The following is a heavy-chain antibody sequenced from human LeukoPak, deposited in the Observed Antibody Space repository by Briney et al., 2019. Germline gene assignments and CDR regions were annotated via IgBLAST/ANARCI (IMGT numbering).Heavy chain of an antibody. CDR1: GYSISSGYH. D-gene: IGHD4-17*01. Sequence: PSETLSLTCTVSGYSISSGYHWGWIRQPPGKGLEWIGSIYHSGSTYYNPSLKSRVTISVDTSKNQFSLKLSSLTAADTAVYYCARGTRGDYVYHRGNFRRMVYYYYMDVWGKGTTVTVSS. CDR3: ARGTRGDYVYHRGNFRRMVYYYYMDV. J-gene: IGHJ6*03. V-gene: IGHV4-38-2*02. CDR2: IYHSGST.